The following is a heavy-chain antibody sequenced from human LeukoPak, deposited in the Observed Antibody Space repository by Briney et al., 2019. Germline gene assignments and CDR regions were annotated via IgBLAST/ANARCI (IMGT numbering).Heavy chain of an antibody. D-gene: IGHD2-15*01. J-gene: IGHJ5*02. CDR1: GGSISSYY. Sequence: SETLSLTCTVSGGSISSYYWSWIRQPPGKGLEWIGYIYYSGSTNYNPFLKSRVTISVDTSKNQFSLKLSSVTAADTAVYYCARGPPPYCSGGSCYSFWFDPWGQGTLVTVSS. V-gene: IGHV4-59*12. CDR2: IYYSGST. CDR3: ARGPPPYCSGGSCYSFWFDP.